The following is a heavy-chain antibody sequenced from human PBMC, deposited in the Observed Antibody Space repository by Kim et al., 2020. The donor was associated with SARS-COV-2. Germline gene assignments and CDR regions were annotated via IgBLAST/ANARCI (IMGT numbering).Heavy chain of an antibody. D-gene: IGHD5-12*01. CDR3: ARGGYSGYDLDY. J-gene: IGHJ4*02. CDR1: GGSFSGYY. V-gene: IGHV4-34*01. Sequence: SETLSLTCAVYGGSFSGYYWSWIRQPPGKGLEWIGEINHSGSTNYNPSLKSRRTISVDTSKNQFSLKLSSVTAADTAVYYCARGGYSGYDLDYWGQGTLVTVSS. CDR2: INHSGST.